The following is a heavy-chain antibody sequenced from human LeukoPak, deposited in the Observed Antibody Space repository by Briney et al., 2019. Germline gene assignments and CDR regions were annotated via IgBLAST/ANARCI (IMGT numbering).Heavy chain of an antibody. CDR1: GGSISSSY. Sequence: PSETLSLTCTVSGGSISSSYWSWIRQPPGKGLEWIGYIYYSGNTNYNPSLKSRVTISVDTSKNQFSLKLSSVTAADTAVYYCARDLWGSGIDNWGQGTLVTVSS. D-gene: IGHD3-10*01. V-gene: IGHV4-59*01. CDR2: IYYSGNT. CDR3: ARDLWGSGIDN. J-gene: IGHJ4*02.